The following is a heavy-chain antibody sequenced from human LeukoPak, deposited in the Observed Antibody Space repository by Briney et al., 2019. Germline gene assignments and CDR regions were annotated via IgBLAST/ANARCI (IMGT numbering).Heavy chain of an antibody. V-gene: IGHV3-33*01. D-gene: IGHD1-1*01. CDR2: IRYDGSKK. J-gene: IGHJ4*02. Sequence: PWRSLRLSCAASGFTFSSYGMHWVRQAPGKGLEWVALIRYDGSKKYYADSVKGRFTISRDNSKNTLYLQMNSLRAEDTAMYYCVRTGDTERFDYWGQGTLVTVSS. CDR3: VRTGDTERFDY. CDR1: GFTFSSYG.